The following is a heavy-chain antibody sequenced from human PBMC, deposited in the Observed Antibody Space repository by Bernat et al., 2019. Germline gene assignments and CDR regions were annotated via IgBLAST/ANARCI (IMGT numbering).Heavy chain of an antibody. J-gene: IGHJ4*02. CDR2: IYYSGST. D-gene: IGHD6-6*01. Sequence: QVQLQESGPGLVKPSQTLSLTYTVSGVSIRSGGHYWTWIRQLPGKGLEWVGYIYYSGSTSYNPSLKSRITISIDTSKNQFSLKLSSVTAADTAVYYCARGIVALPRYFDYWGQGTLVTVSS. CDR1: GVSIRSGGHY. CDR3: ARGIVALPRYFDY. V-gene: IGHV4-31*03.